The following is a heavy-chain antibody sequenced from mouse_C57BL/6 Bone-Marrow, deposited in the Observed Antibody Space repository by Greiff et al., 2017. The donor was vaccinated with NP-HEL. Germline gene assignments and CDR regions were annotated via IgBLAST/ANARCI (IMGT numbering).Heavy chain of an antibody. Sequence: EVKLVESGPVLVKPGASVKMSCKASGYTFTDYYMNWVKQSHGKSLEWIGVINPYNGGTSYNQKFKGKATLTVDKSSSTAYMELNSLTSEDSAVYYCAREILPHWYFDVWGTGTTVTVSS. CDR2: INPYNGGT. V-gene: IGHV1-19*01. CDR3: AREILPHWYFDV. CDR1: GYTFTDYY. J-gene: IGHJ1*03.